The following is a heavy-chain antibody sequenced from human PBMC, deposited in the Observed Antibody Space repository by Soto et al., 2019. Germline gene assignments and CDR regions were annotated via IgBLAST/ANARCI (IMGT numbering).Heavy chain of an antibody. CDR2: IIPILGIA. V-gene: IGHV1-69*02. CDR3: AGGGYSYGSFDP. Sequence: QVQLVQSGAEVKKPGSSVKVSCKASGGTFSSYTISWVRQAPGQGLEWMGRIIPILGIANYAQKFQGRVTSTADKSTSTAYMELSSLRSEDTAVYYCAGGGYSYGSFDPWGQGTLVTVSS. D-gene: IGHD5-18*01. CDR1: GGTFSSYT. J-gene: IGHJ5*02.